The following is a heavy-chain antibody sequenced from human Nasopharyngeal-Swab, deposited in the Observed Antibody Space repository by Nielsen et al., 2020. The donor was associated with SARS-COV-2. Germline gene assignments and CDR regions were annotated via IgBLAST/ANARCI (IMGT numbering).Heavy chain of an antibody. V-gene: IGHV4-39*01. CDR2: IYYSGST. Sequence: SETLSLTCTVSGGSISSSSYYWGWIRQPPGKGLEWIGSIYYSGSTYYNPSLKSRVTISVDTSKNQFSLKLSSVTAADTAVYYCARGHCSSADCYYFYYYNMDVWGEGTTVTVSS. D-gene: IGHD2-2*01. CDR3: ARGHCSSADCYYFYYYNMDV. CDR1: GGSISSSSYY. J-gene: IGHJ6*03.